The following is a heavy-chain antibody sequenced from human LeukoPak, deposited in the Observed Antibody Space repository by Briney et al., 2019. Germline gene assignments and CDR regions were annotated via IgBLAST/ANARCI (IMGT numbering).Heavy chain of an antibody. CDR1: NGSINSYY. J-gene: IGHJ6*03. Sequence: PSETLSLTCTVSNGSINSYYWSWIRQPPGKGLEWIGYVYDSGRTNYNPSLKSRVTISVDTSKNHFSLRVNSVTAADMAIYYCARVTSSFNYAYYYYMDVWGKGTTVTISS. V-gene: IGHV4-59*01. D-gene: IGHD2-2*01. CDR3: ARVTSSFNYAYYYYMDV. CDR2: VYDSGRT.